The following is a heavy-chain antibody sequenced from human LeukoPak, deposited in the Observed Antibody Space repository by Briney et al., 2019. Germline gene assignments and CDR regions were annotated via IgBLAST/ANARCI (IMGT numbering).Heavy chain of an antibody. CDR3: ARDVRGEGGYSYGSGFDI. D-gene: IGHD5-18*01. CDR1: GYTFTSYA. CDR2: INTNTGNP. J-gene: IGHJ3*02. Sequence: SVKVSCKASGYTFTSYAMNWVRQAPGQGLEWMGWINTNTGNPTYAQGFTGRFVFSLDTSVSTAYLQISSLKAEDTAVYYCARDVRGEGGYSYGSGFDIWGQGTMVTVSS. V-gene: IGHV7-4-1*02.